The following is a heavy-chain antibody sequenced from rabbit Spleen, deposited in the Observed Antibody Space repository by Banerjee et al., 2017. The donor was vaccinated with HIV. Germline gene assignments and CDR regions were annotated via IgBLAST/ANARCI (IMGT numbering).Heavy chain of an antibody. Sequence: QEQLVESGGGLVQPEGSLTLICTASGFSFSSGYDMSWVRQAPGKGLEWIGFIYTGNGKNYYASWAKGRFTISRPSSTTVTLQVTRLTAADTATYFCARDTSTSFSSYGMDLWGPGTLVTVS. CDR2: IYTGNGKN. D-gene: IGHD1-1*01. CDR3: ARDTSTSFSSYGMDL. V-gene: IGHV1S45*01. CDR1: GFSFSSGYD. J-gene: IGHJ6*01.